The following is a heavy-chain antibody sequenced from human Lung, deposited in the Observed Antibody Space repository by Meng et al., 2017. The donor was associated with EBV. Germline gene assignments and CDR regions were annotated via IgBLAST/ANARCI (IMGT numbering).Heavy chain of an antibody. Sequence: QVHVQQWGGGLLKPSETLSLTCAVYGGSFSGYYWSWIRRPPGKGLEWIGEINHSGSTNYNPSLKSRVTISVDTSKNQFSLKLSSVTAADTGVYYCARVGYSVHDVSFEDYWGLGTLVTVSS. V-gene: IGHV4-34*01. CDR2: INHSGST. CDR1: GGSFSGYY. D-gene: IGHD5/OR15-5a*01. CDR3: ARVGYSVHDVSFEDY. J-gene: IGHJ4*02.